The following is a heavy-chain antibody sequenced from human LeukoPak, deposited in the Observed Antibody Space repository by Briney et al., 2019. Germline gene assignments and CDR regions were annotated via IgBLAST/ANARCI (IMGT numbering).Heavy chain of an antibody. Sequence: ASVKVSCKASGYTFTGYYMHWVRQAPGQGLEWMGWINPTSGGTNYAQKFQGRVTMTRDTSISTAYMELSRLRSDDTAVYYCATDAGQQLVRYSLDYWGQGTLVTVSS. CDR1: GYTFTGYY. CDR3: ATDAGQQLVRYSLDY. CDR2: INPTSGGT. D-gene: IGHD6-13*01. V-gene: IGHV1-2*02. J-gene: IGHJ4*02.